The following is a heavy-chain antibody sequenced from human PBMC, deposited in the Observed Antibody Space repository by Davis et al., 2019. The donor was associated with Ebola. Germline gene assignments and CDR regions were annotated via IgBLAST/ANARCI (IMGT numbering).Heavy chain of an antibody. CDR3: ARRGQWLVPSPFDP. V-gene: IGHV4-59*08. D-gene: IGHD6-19*01. J-gene: IGHJ5*02. CDR2: IYYSGST. Sequence: MPSETLSLTCTVSGGSISSYYWSWIRQPPGKGLEWIGYIYYSGSTNYNPSLKSRVTISVDTSKNQFSLKLSSVTAADTAVYYCARRGQWLVPSPFDPWGQGTLVTVSS. CDR1: GGSISSYY.